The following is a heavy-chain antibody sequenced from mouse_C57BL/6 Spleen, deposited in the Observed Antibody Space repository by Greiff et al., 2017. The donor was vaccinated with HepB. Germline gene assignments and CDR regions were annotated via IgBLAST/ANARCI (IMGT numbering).Heavy chain of an antibody. Sequence: VHLVESGAELVKPGASVKMSCKASGYTFTTYPIEWMKQNHGKSLEWIGNFHPYNDDTKYNEKFKGKATLTVEKSSSTVYLELSRLTSDDSAVYYCARRGYGNYPFWFAYWGQGTLVTVSA. J-gene: IGHJ3*01. CDR3: ARRGYGNYPFWFAY. V-gene: IGHV1-47*01. CDR1: GYTFTTYP. CDR2: FHPYNDDT. D-gene: IGHD2-10*02.